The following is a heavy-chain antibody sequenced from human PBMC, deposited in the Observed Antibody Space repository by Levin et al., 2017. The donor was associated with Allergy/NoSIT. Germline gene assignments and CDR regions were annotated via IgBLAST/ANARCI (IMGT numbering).Heavy chain of an antibody. D-gene: IGHD5-24*01. CDR3: ARGKGSRDGYNFGVPIDY. J-gene: IGHJ4*02. CDR1: GYTFTGDY. V-gene: IGHV1-2*02. Sequence: GESLKISCKASGYTFTGDYINWVRQAPGQGLEWMGWINPNNGAINYAPKFQGRVIMTRDTSINTAYMELNRLTSDDTAVYYCARGKGSRDGYNFGVPIDYWGQGTLVTVSA. CDR2: INPNNGAI.